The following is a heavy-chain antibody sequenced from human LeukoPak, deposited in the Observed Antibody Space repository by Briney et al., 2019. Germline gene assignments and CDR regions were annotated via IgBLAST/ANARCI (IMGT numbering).Heavy chain of an antibody. CDR1: GYFINSGYY. J-gene: IGHJ4*02. Sequence: SETLSPTCTVSGYFINSGYYWGWIRQPPGKGLEWIGSLYHSGITYYNPSLESRVTMSVDTSKNQFSLKLNSVTAADTAVYYCARGLVLVALFDYWGQGTLVTVSS. V-gene: IGHV4-38-2*02. CDR2: LYHSGIT. D-gene: IGHD2-15*01. CDR3: ARGLVLVALFDY.